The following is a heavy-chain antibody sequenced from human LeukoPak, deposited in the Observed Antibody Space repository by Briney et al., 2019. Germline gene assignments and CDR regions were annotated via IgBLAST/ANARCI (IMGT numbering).Heavy chain of an antibody. CDR1: GFTFTGSY. Sequence: ASVKVSCKASGFTFTGSYLHWVRQAPGQGLERMGWIHPNSGDTNFAQRFQDWVTMTRDTSISTVYMELNTLKSDDTAVYYCAREGNSSAFDYWGQGTLVTVSS. J-gene: IGHJ4*02. CDR3: AREGNSSAFDY. CDR2: IHPNSGDT. D-gene: IGHD2/OR15-2a*01. V-gene: IGHV1-2*04.